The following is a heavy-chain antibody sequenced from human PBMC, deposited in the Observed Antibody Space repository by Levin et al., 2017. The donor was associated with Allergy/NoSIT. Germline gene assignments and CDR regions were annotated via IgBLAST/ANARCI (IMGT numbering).Heavy chain of an antibody. CDR1: GGTFSSYA. Sequence: GASVKVSCKASGGTFSSYAISWVRQAPGQGLEWMGGIIPIFGTANYAQKFQGRVTITADESTSTAYMELSSLRSEDTAVYYCARSEKYPGYYYGMDVWGQGTTVTVSS. CDR3: ARSEKYPGYYYGMDV. J-gene: IGHJ6*02. D-gene: IGHD3-10*01. V-gene: IGHV1-69*13. CDR2: IIPIFGTA.